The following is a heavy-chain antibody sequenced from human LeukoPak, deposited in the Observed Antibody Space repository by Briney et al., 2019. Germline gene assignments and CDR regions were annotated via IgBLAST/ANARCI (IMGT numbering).Heavy chain of an antibody. Sequence: GGSLRLSCAASGFTVSSNYMSWVRQAPGKGLEWVSVIYSGGSTHYADSVKGRFTISRDNSKNTLYLQMNSLRAEDTAVYYCASRPLSGSYSDFDYWGRGTLVTVSS. CDR3: ASRPLSGSYSDFDY. J-gene: IGHJ4*02. V-gene: IGHV3-53*01. CDR2: IYSGGST. CDR1: GFTVSSNY. D-gene: IGHD1-26*01.